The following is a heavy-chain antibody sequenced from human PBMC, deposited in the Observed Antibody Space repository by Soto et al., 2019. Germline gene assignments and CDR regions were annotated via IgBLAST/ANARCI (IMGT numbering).Heavy chain of an antibody. CDR2: INPNSGGT. CDR3: ARGWGYCSGGSCPADI. D-gene: IGHD2-15*01. V-gene: IGHV1-2*02. Sequence: ASGKVSCKASGYTFTGYYMHWVRQAPGQGLEWMGWINPNSGGTNYAQKFQGRVTMTRDTSISTAYVELSRLRSDDTAVYYCARGWGYCSGGSCPADIWGQGTMVTVSS. CDR1: GYTFTGYY. J-gene: IGHJ3*02.